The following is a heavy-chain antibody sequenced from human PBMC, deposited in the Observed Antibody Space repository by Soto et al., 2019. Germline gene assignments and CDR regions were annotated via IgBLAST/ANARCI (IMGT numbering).Heavy chain of an antibody. CDR3: ARGPRQWLDYGMDV. CDR1: GYTFTSYD. D-gene: IGHD6-19*01. J-gene: IGHJ6*02. CDR2: MNPNSGNT. V-gene: IGHV1-8*01. Sequence: QVQLVQSGAEVKKPGASVKVSCKASGYTFTSYDINWVRQATGQGLEWMGWMNPNSGNTGYAQKFQGRVTMTRNTXXRTAYMELSSLRSEDTAVYYCARGPRQWLDYGMDVWGQGTTVTVSS.